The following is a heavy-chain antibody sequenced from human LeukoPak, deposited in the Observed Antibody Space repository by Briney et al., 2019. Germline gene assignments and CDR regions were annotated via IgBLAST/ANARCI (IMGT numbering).Heavy chain of an antibody. D-gene: IGHD3-16*01. CDR1: GFTFSSYW. CDR3: ARGGGLDV. CDR2: INHNGNVN. J-gene: IGHJ6*02. Sequence: PGGSLRLSCAASGFTFSSYWMNWARQAPGEGLEWVASINHNGNVNYYVDSVKGRFTISRDNAKNSLYLQMSNLRAEDMAVYFCARGGGLDVWGQGATVTVSS. V-gene: IGHV3-7*03.